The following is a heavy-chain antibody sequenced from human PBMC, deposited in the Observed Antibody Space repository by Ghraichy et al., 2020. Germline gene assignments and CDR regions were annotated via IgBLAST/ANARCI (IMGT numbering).Heavy chain of an antibody. CDR3: VKEGSSWYFYFDY. D-gene: IGHD6-13*01. CDR1: GFTFSSYA. CDR2: ISSNGGST. Sequence: GGSLRLSCSASGFTFSSYAMHWVRQAPGKGLEYVSAISSNGGSTYYADSVKGRFTISRDNSKNTLYLQMSSLRAEDTAVYYCVKEGSSWYFYFDYWGQGTLVTVSS. V-gene: IGHV3-64D*06. J-gene: IGHJ4*02.